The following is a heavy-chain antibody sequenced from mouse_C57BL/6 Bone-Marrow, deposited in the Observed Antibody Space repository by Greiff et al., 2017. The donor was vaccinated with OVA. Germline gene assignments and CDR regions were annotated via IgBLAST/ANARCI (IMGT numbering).Heavy chain of an antibody. Sequence: VQLQQSGPELVKPGASVKISCKASGYTFTDYYMNWVKQSHGKSLEWIGDINPNNGGTSYNQKFKGKATLTVDKSSSTAYMELRSLTSEDSAVYYCASRGRGFAYWGQGTLVTVSA. CDR3: ASRGRGFAY. CDR2: INPNNGGT. J-gene: IGHJ3*01. V-gene: IGHV1-26*01. D-gene: IGHD3-3*01. CDR1: GYTFTDYY.